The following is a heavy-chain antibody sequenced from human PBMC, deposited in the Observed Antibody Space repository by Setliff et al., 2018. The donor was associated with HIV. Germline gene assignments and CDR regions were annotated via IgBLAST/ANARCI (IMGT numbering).Heavy chain of an antibody. CDR1: GGSISSYY. D-gene: IGHD6-6*01. Sequence: SETLSLTCTVSGGSISSYYWSWIRQPPGKGLEWIGYIYYSGSTNYNPSLKSRVTISLDTSKNQFSLKLSSVTAADTAVYYCARSRVAARMDSWGQGTLVTVSS. V-gene: IGHV4-59*08. CDR3: ARSRVAARMDS. J-gene: IGHJ4*02. CDR2: IYYSGST.